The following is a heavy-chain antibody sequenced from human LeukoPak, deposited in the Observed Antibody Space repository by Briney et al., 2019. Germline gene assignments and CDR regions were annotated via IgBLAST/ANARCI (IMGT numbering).Heavy chain of an antibody. CDR3: ARGMGEVLYYMAV. D-gene: IGHD3-16*01. CDR1: GYTFTSYY. Sequence: GASVKVSCKASGYTFTSYYMHWGRQAPGQGLEWRGWINPNSGGTNYAQKFQGRVTMTKDTAISTAYMELSRLRSDDTAVYYCARGMGEVLYYMAVWGKGTTVTVSS. J-gene: IGHJ6*03. V-gene: IGHV1-2*02. CDR2: INPNSGGT.